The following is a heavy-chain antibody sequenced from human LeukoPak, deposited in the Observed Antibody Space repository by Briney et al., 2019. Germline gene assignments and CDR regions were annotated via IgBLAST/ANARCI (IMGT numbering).Heavy chain of an antibody. J-gene: IGHJ4*02. D-gene: IGHD3-10*01. V-gene: IGHV1-18*01. CDR3: ARALLWFGEPSHIDY. CDR1: GYTFSSFG. CDR2: ISAYNGST. Sequence: GASVKVSCKASGYTFSSFGISWVRQAPGQGLEWMGWISAYNGSTNYAQKLQGRVTMTTDTSTSTAYMELRSLRSDDRAVYYCARALLWFGEPSHIDYWGQGTLVTASS.